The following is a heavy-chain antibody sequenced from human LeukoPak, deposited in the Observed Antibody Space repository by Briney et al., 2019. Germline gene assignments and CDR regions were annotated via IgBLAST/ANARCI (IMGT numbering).Heavy chain of an antibody. CDR2: ISSSSSYI. CDR1: GFTFSSCW. J-gene: IGHJ4*02. CDR3: ARDEGYGGNSADY. V-gene: IGHV3-21*01. D-gene: IGHD4-23*01. Sequence: GGSLRLSCAASGFTFSSCWMSWVRQAPGKGLEWVSSISSSSSYIYYADSVKGRFTISRDNAKNSLYLQMNSLRAEDTAVYYCARDEGYGGNSADYWGQGTLVTVSS.